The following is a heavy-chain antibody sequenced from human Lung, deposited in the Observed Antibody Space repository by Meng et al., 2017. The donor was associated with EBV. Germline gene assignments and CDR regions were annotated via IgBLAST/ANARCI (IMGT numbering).Heavy chain of an antibody. D-gene: IGHD1-26*01. CDR3: ARVEVGITSGDY. CDR2: ISAYNGNT. Sequence: QAQLVKAGGEVKKPGASGKVSCKASGYTFTNYGITWVRQAPGQGLEWMGWISAYNGNTNYAQTLQGRLTMTTDTSTSTAYMELRSLRSDDTAVYYCARVEVGITSGDYWGQGTLVTVSS. V-gene: IGHV1-18*01. J-gene: IGHJ4*02. CDR1: GYTFTNYG.